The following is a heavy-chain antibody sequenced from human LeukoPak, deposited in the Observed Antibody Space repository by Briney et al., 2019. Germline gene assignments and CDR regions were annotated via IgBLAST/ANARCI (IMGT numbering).Heavy chain of an antibody. CDR3: AKSVVVAATFNYYGMDV. D-gene: IGHD2-15*01. V-gene: IGHV3-9*01. Sequence: GGSLRLSCAASGFTFSSYAMSWVRQARGKGLEWVSGISWNSGSIGYADSVKGRFTISRDNAKNSLYLQMNSLRAEDTALYYCAKSVVVAATFNYYGMDVWGQGTTVTVSS. CDR1: GFTFSSYA. CDR2: ISWNSGSI. J-gene: IGHJ6*02.